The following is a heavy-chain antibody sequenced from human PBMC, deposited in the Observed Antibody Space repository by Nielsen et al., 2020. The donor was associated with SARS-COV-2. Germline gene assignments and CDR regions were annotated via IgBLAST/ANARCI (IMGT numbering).Heavy chain of an antibody. CDR2: INPNSGGT. J-gene: IGHJ6*02. D-gene: IGHD2-15*01. CDR3: ARVVVVVAATNYYYGMDV. V-gene: IGHV1-2*06. Sequence: WVRQAPGQGLEWMGRINPNSGGTNYAQKFQGRVTMTRDTSISTAYMGLSRLRSDDTAVYYCARVVVVVAATNYYYGMDVWGQGTTVTVSS.